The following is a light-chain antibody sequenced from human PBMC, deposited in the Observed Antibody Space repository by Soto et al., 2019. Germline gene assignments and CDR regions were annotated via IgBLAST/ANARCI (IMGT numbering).Light chain of an antibody. CDR3: QQYNSYSPYT. J-gene: IGKJ2*01. CDR1: QSISRW. Sequence: DIQMTQSPSTLSASVGDRVTITCRASQSISRWLAWYHQKPGKAPKLLIYKASSLESGVPSRFSGSGSGTEFTLAISSLQTDDFAAYYYQQYNSYSPYTFGHGTKLEIK. CDR2: KAS. V-gene: IGKV1-5*03.